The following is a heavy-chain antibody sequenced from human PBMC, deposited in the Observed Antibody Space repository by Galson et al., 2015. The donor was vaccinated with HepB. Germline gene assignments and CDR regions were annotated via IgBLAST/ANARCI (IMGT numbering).Heavy chain of an antibody. CDR3: ARDRAGVVVTPPYYFDY. D-gene: IGHD2-21*02. Sequence: SVKVSCKASGYTFTGYYMHWVRQAPGQGLEWMGWINPNSGGTNYAQKFQGRVTMTRDTSISTAYMELSRLRSDDTAVYYCARDRAGVVVTPPYYFDYWGQGTLVTVSS. V-gene: IGHV1-2*02. J-gene: IGHJ4*02. CDR1: GYTFTGYY. CDR2: INPNSGGT.